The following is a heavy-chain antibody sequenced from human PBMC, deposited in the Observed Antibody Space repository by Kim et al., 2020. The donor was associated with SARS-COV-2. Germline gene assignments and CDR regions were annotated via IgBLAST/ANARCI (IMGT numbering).Heavy chain of an antibody. CDR2: IRSKTYGGTA. D-gene: IGHD2-21*01. Sequence: GGSLRLSCTASGFTFDDYPLTWFRQAQGKGLEWVGFIRSKTYGGTAEYAAAVKGRFTISRDDSKDTAYLQMSSLKTEDSAIYYCSRPASNSIRTFYFDYWGQGALVTVSS. CDR1: GFTFDDYP. J-gene: IGHJ4*02. V-gene: IGHV3-49*03. CDR3: SRPASNSIRTFYFDY.